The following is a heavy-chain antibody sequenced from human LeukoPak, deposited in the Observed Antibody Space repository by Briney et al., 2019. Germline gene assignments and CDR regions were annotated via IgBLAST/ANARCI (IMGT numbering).Heavy chain of an antibody. CDR1: GFTFSSSW. CDR2: IKQVGREK. D-gene: IGHD1-26*01. CDR3: ARVVPPLHYFGY. Sequence: GGSLSPSCAASGFTFSSSWMSWVRQAPGKGLEWVANIKQVGREKYYVDSVKGRFTISRDNAKNSLYLQMNSLRAEDTAVYFCARVVPPLHYFGYWGQGPLLTVSS. J-gene: IGHJ4*02. V-gene: IGHV3-7*01.